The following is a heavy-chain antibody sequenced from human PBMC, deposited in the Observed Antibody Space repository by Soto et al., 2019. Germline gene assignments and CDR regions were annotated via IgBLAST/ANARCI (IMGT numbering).Heavy chain of an antibody. J-gene: IGHJ4*02. Sequence: SETLSLTCTVSGGSISSSSYYWGWIRQPPGKGLEWIGSIYDSGSTNYNPSLKSRVAISVDTSKNQFSLKLSSVTAADTAVYYCARNRLPYYYDSSGYSVFAYWGQGTLVTVSS. CDR3: ARNRLPYYYDSSGYSVFAY. D-gene: IGHD3-22*01. CDR1: GGSISSSSYY. CDR2: IYDSGST. V-gene: IGHV4-39*07.